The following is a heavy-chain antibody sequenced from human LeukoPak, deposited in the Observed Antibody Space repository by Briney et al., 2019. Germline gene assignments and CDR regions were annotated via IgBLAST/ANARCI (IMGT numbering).Heavy chain of an antibody. CDR2: ISYDANIGSNK. J-gene: IGHJ4*02. CDR1: GFTFNRYA. Sequence: PGRSLRLSCATSGFTFNRYAMHWVRQAPGKGLEWVALISYDANIGSNKYYADSVKGRFTISRDNSKNTLYLQMNSLRAEDTAVYYCARDGGYDFWSGYYQDYWGQGTLVTVSS. V-gene: IGHV3-30-3*01. D-gene: IGHD3-3*01. CDR3: ARDGGYDFWSGYYQDY.